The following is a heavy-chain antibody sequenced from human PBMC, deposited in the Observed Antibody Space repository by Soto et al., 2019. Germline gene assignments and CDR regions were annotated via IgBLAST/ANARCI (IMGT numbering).Heavy chain of an antibody. D-gene: IGHD3-3*01. J-gene: IGHJ6*02. V-gene: IGHV1-18*01. Sequence: ASVKVSCKASGYTFTNYGISWVRQAPGQGLEWMGWISAYNGNTNYAQKLQGRVTMTTDTSTSTAYMELRSLRSDDTAVYYCARDLYDFWSGYYYYYYGMDVWGQGTTVTVSS. CDR3: ARDLYDFWSGYYYYYYGMDV. CDR2: ISAYNGNT. CDR1: GYTFTNYG.